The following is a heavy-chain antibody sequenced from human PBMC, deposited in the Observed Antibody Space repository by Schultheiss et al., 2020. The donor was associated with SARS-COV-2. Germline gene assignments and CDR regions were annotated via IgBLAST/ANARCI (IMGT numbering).Heavy chain of an antibody. V-gene: IGHV5-51*01. CDR3: ARRGLVPGTINYYALDV. CDR1: GYSFTSYW. D-gene: IGHD2-2*01. Sequence: GGSLRVSCKGSGYSFTSYWIGWVRQMPGKGLEWMGIIYPGDSDTRYSPSFQGQVTISADKSISTAYLQWSSLKASDTAIYYCARRGLVPGTINYYALDVWGQGTTVTVSS. CDR2: IYPGDSDT. J-gene: IGHJ6*02.